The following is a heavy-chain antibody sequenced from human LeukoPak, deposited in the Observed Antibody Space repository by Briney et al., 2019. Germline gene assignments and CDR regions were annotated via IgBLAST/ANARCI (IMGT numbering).Heavy chain of an antibody. J-gene: IGHJ6*03. CDR1: GGSISSSSYY. CDR3: ARLADGIAAAALGTDYMDV. V-gene: IGHV4-39*01. D-gene: IGHD6-13*01. CDR2: IYYSGST. Sequence: PSETLSLTCTVSGGSISSSSYYWGGIRQPPGKGVEWIGSIYYSGSTYYNPSLKSRVTISVDTSKNQFSLKLSSVTAADTAVYYCARLADGIAAAALGTDYMDVWGKGTTVTVSS.